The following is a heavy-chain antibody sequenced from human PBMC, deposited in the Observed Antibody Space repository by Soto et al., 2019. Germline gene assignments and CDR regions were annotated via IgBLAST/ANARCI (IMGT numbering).Heavy chain of an antibody. D-gene: IGHD7-27*01. CDR2: IYYSGST. J-gene: IGHJ5*02. CDR3: ARHSGEDNWSDP. Sequence: QLQLQESGPGLVKPSETLSLTCTVSGGSISSSSYYWGWIRQPPGKGLEWIGSIYYSGSTYYNPSLKGRVTTTEVTSKSKCSMKLSSVTAAETAVYYCARHSGEDNWSDPWGQGTLVTVSS. CDR1: GGSISSSSYY. V-gene: IGHV4-39*01.